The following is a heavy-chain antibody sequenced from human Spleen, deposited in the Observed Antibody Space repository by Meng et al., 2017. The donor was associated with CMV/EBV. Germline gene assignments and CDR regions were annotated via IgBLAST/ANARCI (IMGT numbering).Heavy chain of an antibody. V-gene: IGHV3-30-3*01. CDR3: ARDSIVVVPAARSYYYYYGMDV. D-gene: IGHD2-2*01. Sequence: GESLKISCAASGFTFSSYAMHWVRQAPGKGLEWVAVISYDGSNKYYADSVKGRFTISRDNSKNTLYLQMNSLRAEDTAVYYCARDSIVVVPAARSYYYYYGMDVWGQGTTVTVSS. CDR1: GFTFSSYA. J-gene: IGHJ6*02. CDR2: ISYDGSNK.